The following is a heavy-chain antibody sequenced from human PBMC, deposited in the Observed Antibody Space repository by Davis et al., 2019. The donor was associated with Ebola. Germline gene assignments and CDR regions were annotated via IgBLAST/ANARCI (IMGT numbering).Heavy chain of an antibody. V-gene: IGHV4-34*01. Sequence: MPGGSLRLSCAVYGGSFSGYYWSWIRQPPGKGLEWIGEINHSGSTNYNPSLKSRVTISVDTSRNQFSLHLNSVTAADTAVYYCARDEEGTTMWVYWGQGTLVTVSS. CDR1: GGSFSGYY. CDR3: ARDEEGTTMWVY. J-gene: IGHJ4*02. D-gene: IGHD1-7*01. CDR2: INHSGST.